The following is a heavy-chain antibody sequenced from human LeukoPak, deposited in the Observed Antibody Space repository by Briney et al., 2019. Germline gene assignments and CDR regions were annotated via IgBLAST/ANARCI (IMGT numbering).Heavy chain of an antibody. CDR3: ARTKNQLLTLNNWFDP. CDR2: ISHDGSNT. J-gene: IGHJ5*02. D-gene: IGHD2-2*01. Sequence: GGSLRLSCAASGFTFNKYAIHWVRQAPAKGLEWVAVISHDGSNTYYGDSVKGRFTISRDNSKNTLYLQMHSLGADDTAVYYCARTKNQLLTLNNWFDPWGQGTLVTVSS. V-gene: IGHV3-30-3*01. CDR1: GFTFNKYA.